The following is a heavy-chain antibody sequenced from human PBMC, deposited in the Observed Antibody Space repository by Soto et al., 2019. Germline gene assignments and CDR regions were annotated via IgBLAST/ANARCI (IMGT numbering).Heavy chain of an antibody. Sequence: QVQLVESGGGVVQPGRSLRLSCAASGFTFSNYGMHWVRQAPGKGLEWVAVISYDGSNKYYADSVKGRFTISRDNSKNTMYLQMNSLRAEDTAVYYCAKDGYYDYVWGSYRYSAFDIWGKGTMVTVSS. CDR1: GFTFSNYG. V-gene: IGHV3-30*18. J-gene: IGHJ3*02. D-gene: IGHD3-16*02. CDR2: ISYDGSNK. CDR3: AKDGYYDYVWGSYRYSAFDI.